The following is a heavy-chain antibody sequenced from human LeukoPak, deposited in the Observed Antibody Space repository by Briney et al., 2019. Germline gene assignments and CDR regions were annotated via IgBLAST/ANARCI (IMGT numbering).Heavy chain of an antibody. D-gene: IGHD2-2*02. V-gene: IGHV3-66*02. Sequence: GGSLRLSCAASGFTVSSNYVSWVRQAPGKGLEWVSVIYSGGSTYYADSVKGRFTISRDNSKNTLYLQMNSLRAEDTAVYYCASTDATAIPSLHFDYWGQGTLVTVSS. CDR1: GFTVSSNY. J-gene: IGHJ4*02. CDR3: ASTDATAIPSLHFDY. CDR2: IYSGGST.